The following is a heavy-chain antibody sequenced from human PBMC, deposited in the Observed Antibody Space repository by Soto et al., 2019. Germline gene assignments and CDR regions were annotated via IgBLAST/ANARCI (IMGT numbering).Heavy chain of an antibody. CDR1: GGTLSSYA. Sequence: SVKVSCKASGGTLSSYAISWVRQAPGQGLEWMGGIIPIFGTANYAQKFQGRVTITADESTSTAYMELSSLRSEDTAVYYCARGAGIVVVPAAINYYYYGMDVWGQGTTVTVSS. CDR3: ARGAGIVVVPAAINYYYYGMDV. V-gene: IGHV1-69*13. CDR2: IIPIFGTA. D-gene: IGHD2-2*01. J-gene: IGHJ6*02.